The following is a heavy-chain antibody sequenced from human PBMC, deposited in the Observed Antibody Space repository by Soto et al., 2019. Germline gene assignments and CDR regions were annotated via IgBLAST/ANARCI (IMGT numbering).Heavy chain of an antibody. V-gene: IGHV3-33*01. CDR1: GFTFSSYG. CDR3: ASQTSGYYHIY. Sequence: PGGSLRLSCAASGFTFSSYGMHWVRQAPGKGLEWVAVIWYDGSKKYYADSVKGRFSISRDNSKNTLYLQMNSLRAEDTAVHYCASQTSGYYHIYWGQGTLVTVSS. CDR2: IWYDGSKK. J-gene: IGHJ4*02. D-gene: IGHD3-22*01.